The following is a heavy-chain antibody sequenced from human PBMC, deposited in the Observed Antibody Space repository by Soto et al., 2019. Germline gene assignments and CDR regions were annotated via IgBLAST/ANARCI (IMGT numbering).Heavy chain of an antibody. CDR1: GFTFSSYG. CDR2: ISYDGSNK. D-gene: IGHD4-4*01. Sequence: QVQLVESGEGVVQPGRSLRLSCAASGFTFSSYGMHWVRQAPGKGLEWVAVISYDGSNKYYADSVKGRFTISRDNSKNTLYLQMNILRAEDTAVYYCAKSMDYSNYFYYYYYGMDVWGQGTTVTVSS. CDR3: AKSMDYSNYFYYYYYGMDV. J-gene: IGHJ6*02. V-gene: IGHV3-30*18.